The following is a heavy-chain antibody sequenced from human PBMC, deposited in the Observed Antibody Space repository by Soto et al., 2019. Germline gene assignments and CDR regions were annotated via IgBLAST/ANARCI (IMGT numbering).Heavy chain of an antibody. V-gene: IGHV1-69*08. Sequence: QVQLVQSGAEVKKPGSSVKVSCKASGGAFTNDIITWVRQAPGQGLEWMGRIIPLLDITNYAQKFQGRVTITADKSTSTAYMELNSPISEDTAVYYCARDSPIGSTFSGYDAIDYWGQGTLVTVSS. CDR1: GGAFTNDI. D-gene: IGHD5-12*01. J-gene: IGHJ4*02. CDR2: IIPLLDIT. CDR3: ARDSPIGSTFSGYDAIDY.